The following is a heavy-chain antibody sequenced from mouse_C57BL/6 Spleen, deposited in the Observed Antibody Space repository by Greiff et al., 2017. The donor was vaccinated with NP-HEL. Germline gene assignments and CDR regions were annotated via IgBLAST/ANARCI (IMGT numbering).Heavy chain of an antibody. D-gene: IGHD2-3*01. CDR3: ARGDGYYLMDY. CDR2: IYPRSGNT. Sequence: QVQLKQSGAELARPGASVKLSCKASGYTFTSYGISWVKQRTGQGLEWIGEIYPRSGNTYYNEKFKGKATLTADKSSSTAYMELRSLTSEDSAVYFCARGDGYYLMDYWGQGTSVTVSS. V-gene: IGHV1-81*01. CDR1: GYTFTSYG. J-gene: IGHJ4*01.